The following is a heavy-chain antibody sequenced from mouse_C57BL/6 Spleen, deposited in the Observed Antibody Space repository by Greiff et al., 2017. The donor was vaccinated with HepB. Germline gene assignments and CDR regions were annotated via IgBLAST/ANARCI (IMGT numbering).Heavy chain of an antibody. V-gene: IGHV1-52*01. CDR2: IDPSDSET. D-gene: IGHD1-1*01. Sequence: QVQLQQPGAELVRPGSSVKLSCKASGYTFTSYWMHWVKQRPIQGLEWIGNIDPSDSETHYNQKFKDKATLTVDKSSSTAYMQLSSLTSEDSAVYYCARWGYYGSVYFDYWGQGTTLTVSS. J-gene: IGHJ2*01. CDR3: ARWGYYGSVYFDY. CDR1: GYTFTSYW.